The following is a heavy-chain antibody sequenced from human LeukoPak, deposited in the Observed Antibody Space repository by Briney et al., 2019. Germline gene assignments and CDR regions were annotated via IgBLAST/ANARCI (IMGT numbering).Heavy chain of an antibody. CDR1: GFTFSSYW. V-gene: IGHV3-7*01. CDR2: IKEDGSEK. Sequence: GGSLRLSCATSGFTFSSYWMSWVRQAPGKGLEWVANIKEDGSEKYYVDSVKGRFTISRDNAKNSLYLQMNSLRAEDTAVYYCARDLFGSGSYASYWGQGTLIIVSS. CDR3: ARDLFGSGSYASY. J-gene: IGHJ4*02. D-gene: IGHD3-10*01.